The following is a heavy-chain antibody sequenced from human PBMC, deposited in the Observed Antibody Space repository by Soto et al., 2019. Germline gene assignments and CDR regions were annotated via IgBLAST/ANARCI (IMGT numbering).Heavy chain of an antibody. CDR2: IYGGGST. J-gene: IGHJ4*02. CDR1: VFSVNSNY. Sequence: GGSMRISCAESVFSVNSNYSCWVRQAPGKGLEWVSVIYGGGSTYYAESVKGRFTFSRDNSKNTLFLQMNNLRAEDTAVYYCAKEYRSSGWYRGFDCWGQGT. D-gene: IGHD6-19*01. V-gene: IGHV3-66*01. CDR3: AKEYRSSGWYRGFDC.